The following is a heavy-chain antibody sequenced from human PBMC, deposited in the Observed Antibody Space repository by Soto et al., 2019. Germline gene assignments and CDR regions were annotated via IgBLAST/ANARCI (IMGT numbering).Heavy chain of an antibody. CDR1: GYSFTSFW. CDR2: IDPSDSYT. D-gene: IGHD6-19*01. V-gene: IGHV5-10-1*01. CDR3: ARHFAGYSSGWPFDS. J-gene: IGHJ4*02. Sequence: SGESLKISCQGSGYSFTSFWITWVRQMPGKGLERMGRIDPSDSYTNYSPSFQGHVTISVDKSINTAYLQWSSLKASDTAIYYCARHFAGYSSGWPFDSWGQGTLVTVSS.